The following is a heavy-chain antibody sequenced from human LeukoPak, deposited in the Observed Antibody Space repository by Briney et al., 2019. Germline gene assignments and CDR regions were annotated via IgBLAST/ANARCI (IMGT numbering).Heavy chain of an antibody. CDR1: GGTFSSYA. CDR2: IIPIFGTA. CDR3: ARSSDSSGYHAYYYYYGMDV. Sequence: SVKVSCKASGGTFSSYAISWVRQAPGQGLEWMGGIIPIFGTANYAQKFQGRVTITADESTSTAYVELSSLRSEDTAVYYCARSSDSSGYHAYYYYYGMDVWGQGTTVTVSS. J-gene: IGHJ6*02. D-gene: IGHD3-22*01. V-gene: IGHV1-69*13.